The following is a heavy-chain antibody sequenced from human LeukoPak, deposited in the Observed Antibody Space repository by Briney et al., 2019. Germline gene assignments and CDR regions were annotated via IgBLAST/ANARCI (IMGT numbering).Heavy chain of an antibody. CDR2: ISYDGSNK. CDR3: AKDGHLLRQYHYYYMDV. V-gene: IGHV3-30*18. D-gene: IGHD3-16*01. CDR1: GFTFSSYA. J-gene: IGHJ6*03. Sequence: PGGTLRLSCAVSGFTFSSYAMHWVRQAPGKGLEWVAVISYDGSNKYSADSVKGRFTISRDNSKNTLYLQMNSLRLEDTAMYYCAKDGHLLRQYHYYYMDVWGKGTTVTVSS.